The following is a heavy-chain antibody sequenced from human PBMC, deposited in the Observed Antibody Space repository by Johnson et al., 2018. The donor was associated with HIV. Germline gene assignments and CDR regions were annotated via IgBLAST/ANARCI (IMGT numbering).Heavy chain of an antibody. J-gene: IGHJ3*02. CDR3: ARDMFGRYYYDSSGYSDDAFDI. CDR2: SNSDGSIT. Sequence: VQLVESGGGLVQPGGSLRLSCAASGLIFSRSWMHWVRQAPGKGLVWVSRSNSDGSITHYADSVTGRFTISRDKAKNTLHLQMNSLRAEDTAVYYCARDMFGRYYYDSSGYSDDAFDIWGQGTMVTVSS. V-gene: IGHV3-74*01. CDR1: GLIFSRSW. D-gene: IGHD3-22*01.